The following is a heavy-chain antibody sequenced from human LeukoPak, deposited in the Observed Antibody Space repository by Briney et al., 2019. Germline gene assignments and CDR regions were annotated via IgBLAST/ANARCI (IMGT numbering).Heavy chain of an antibody. Sequence: SVKVFCKASGGTFSSYAIGWVRQAPGQGLEWMGRIIPIFGIANYAQKFQGRVTITADKSTSTAYMELSSLRSEDTAVYYCARDSAHYFDYWGQGTLVTVSS. CDR3: ARDSAHYFDY. J-gene: IGHJ4*02. CDR1: GGTFSSYA. CDR2: IIPIFGIA. V-gene: IGHV1-69*04.